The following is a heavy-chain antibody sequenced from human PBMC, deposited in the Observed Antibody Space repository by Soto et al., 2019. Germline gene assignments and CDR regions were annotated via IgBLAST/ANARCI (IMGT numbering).Heavy chain of an antibody. J-gene: IGHJ4*02. V-gene: IGHV1-69*01. D-gene: IGHD3-10*01. Sequence: VKVSCKASGGTFSSYAISWVRQAPGQGLEWMGGIIPIFGTANYAQKFQGRVTITADESTSTAYMELSSLRSEDTAVYYCASGMVRGVINYFDYWGQGTLVTVSS. CDR2: IIPIFGTA. CDR3: ASGMVRGVINYFDY. CDR1: GGTFSSYA.